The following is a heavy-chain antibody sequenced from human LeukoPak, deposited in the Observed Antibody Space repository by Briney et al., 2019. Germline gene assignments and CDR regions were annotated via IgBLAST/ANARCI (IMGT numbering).Heavy chain of an antibody. J-gene: IGHJ6*03. V-gene: IGHV3-21*01. D-gene: IGHD6-19*01. CDR2: ISSSSSYI. CDR3: ARDGAGLVSSGRGYYYYYYMDV. CDR1: GFTFSSYS. Sequence: GGSLRLSCAASGFTFSSYSMNWVRQAPGKGLEWVSSISSSSSYIYYADSVKGRFTISRDNAKNSLYLQMNSLRAEDTAVYYCARDGAGLVSSGRGYYYYYYMDVWGKGTTVTVSS.